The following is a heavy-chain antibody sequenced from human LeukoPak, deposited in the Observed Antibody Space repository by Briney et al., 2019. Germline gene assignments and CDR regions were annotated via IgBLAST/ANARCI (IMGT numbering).Heavy chain of an antibody. J-gene: IGHJ4*02. V-gene: IGHV4-34*01. CDR1: GGSFSGQY. CDR3: ASRPRDSSAYSYSYYFDS. D-gene: IGHD3-22*01. Sequence: SETLSLTCAVDGGSFSGQYWSWIRQPPGKGLEWIGEINHSGSTTYNPSLKSRVTISVGTSKTQFSLELSSVTAADTAVYYCASRPRDSSAYSYSYYFDSWGQGTLVTVSS. CDR2: INHSGST.